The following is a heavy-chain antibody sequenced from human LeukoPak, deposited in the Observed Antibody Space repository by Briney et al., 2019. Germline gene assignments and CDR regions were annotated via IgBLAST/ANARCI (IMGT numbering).Heavy chain of an antibody. CDR1: GYTFTGYY. Sequence: GGSVRVSCKASGYTFTGYYMHWVRQAPGQGLEWMGWINPNTGVANTAQKFQGRVTMTRDTSISTAYMELSRLRSDDTAVYYCARAQKPFLEWFYWGQGTLVSVSS. V-gene: IGHV1-2*02. J-gene: IGHJ4*02. CDR3: ARAQKPFLEWFY. CDR2: INPNTGVA. D-gene: IGHD3-3*02.